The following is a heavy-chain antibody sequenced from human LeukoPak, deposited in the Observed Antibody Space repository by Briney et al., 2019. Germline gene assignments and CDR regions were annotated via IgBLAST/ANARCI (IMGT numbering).Heavy chain of an antibody. Sequence: GGSLRLSCAASGFTFSGSAMHWVRQASGKGLEWVGRIRSNANSYATAYAASVKGRFTISRDDSKNTAYLRMNSLKIEDTAVYYCISVGIAVAGTEYWGQGTLVTVSS. CDR2: IRSNANSYAT. V-gene: IGHV3-73*01. D-gene: IGHD6-19*01. J-gene: IGHJ4*02. CDR3: ISVGIAVAGTEY. CDR1: GFTFSGSA.